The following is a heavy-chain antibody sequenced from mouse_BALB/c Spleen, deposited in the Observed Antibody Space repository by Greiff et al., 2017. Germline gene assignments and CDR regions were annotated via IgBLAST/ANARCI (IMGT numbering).Heavy chain of an antibody. CDR3: ARTDWDYWYFDV. CDR1: GFTFSSYG. V-gene: IGHV5-6*01. Sequence: EVNVVESGGDLVKPGGSLKLSCAASGFTFSSYGMSWVRQTPDKRLEWVATISSGGSYTYYPDSVKGRFTISRDNAKNTLYLQMSSLKSEDTAMYYCARTDWDYWYFDVWGAGTTVTVSS. J-gene: IGHJ1*01. CDR2: ISSGGSYT. D-gene: IGHD4-1*01.